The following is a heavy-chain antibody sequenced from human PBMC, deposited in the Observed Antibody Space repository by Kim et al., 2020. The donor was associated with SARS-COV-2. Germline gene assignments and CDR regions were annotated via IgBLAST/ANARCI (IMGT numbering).Heavy chain of an antibody. V-gene: IGHV1-69*13. CDR3: ARDPHQQLGVGFWFDP. Sequence: SVKVSCKASGGTFSSYAISWVRQAPGQGLEWMGGIIPIFGTANYAQKFQGRVTITADESTSTAYMELSSLRSEDTAVYYCARDPHQQLGVGFWFDPWGQGTLVTVSS. CDR1: GGTFSSYA. D-gene: IGHD6-6*01. CDR2: IIPIFGTA. J-gene: IGHJ5*02.